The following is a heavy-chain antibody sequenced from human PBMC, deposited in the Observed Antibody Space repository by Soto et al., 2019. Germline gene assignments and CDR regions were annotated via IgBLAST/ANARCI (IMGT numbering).Heavy chain of an antibody. CDR1: GISLSSSGVA. D-gene: IGHD5-12*01. Sequence: QITLREAGPTLVKPTQTLTLTCTFSGISLSSSGVAVAWIRQPPGKALEWLANIYWNDDKYYSPSLRSRLTISRDTSKKQVVLIMTNMDPVDTATYYFAHRIVAYGLGVWGQGTTVTVSS. V-gene: IGHV2-5*01. CDR2: IYWNDDK. J-gene: IGHJ6*02. CDR3: AHRIVAYGLGV.